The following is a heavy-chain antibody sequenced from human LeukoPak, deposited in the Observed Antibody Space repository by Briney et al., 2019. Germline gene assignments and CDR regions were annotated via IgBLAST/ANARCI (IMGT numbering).Heavy chain of an antibody. CDR2: IHSNGNT. CDR1: GFTVSGNY. CDR3: AGSKEARRSLFFDY. D-gene: IGHD2-15*01. V-gene: IGHV3-53*01. J-gene: IGHJ4*02. Sequence: GGSLRLSCAASGFTVSGNYMSWVRQAPGKGLEWVSVIHSNGNTYYADSVKGRFTISRDNSKNTVYPQMNSLRAEDTAVYYCAGSKEARRSLFFDYWGQGALVTVSS.